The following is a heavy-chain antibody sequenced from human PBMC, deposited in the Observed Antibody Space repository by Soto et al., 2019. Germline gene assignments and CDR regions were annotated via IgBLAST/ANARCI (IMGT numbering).Heavy chain of an antibody. D-gene: IGHD2-8*01. J-gene: IGHJ5*02. CDR3: AIDHMYFRVRGNWFGP. CDR2: ISGNNGAT. CDR1: GYTLSDYG. V-gene: IGHV1-18*04. Sequence: QVHLVQSATDMKKPGASVKVSCKAFGYTLSDYGMTWVRQAAGQGLEWMGWISGNNGATNYAPKFQGRVTMTLDTSTSTAYMELRSLRSDDTAVYYCAIDHMYFRVRGNWFGPWGQGTLVSVS.